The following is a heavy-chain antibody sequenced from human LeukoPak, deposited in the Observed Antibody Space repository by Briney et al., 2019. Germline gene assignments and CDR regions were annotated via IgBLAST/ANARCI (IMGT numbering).Heavy chain of an antibody. D-gene: IGHD3/OR15-3a*01. Sequence: SETLSLTCAVYGGSFSGYYWSWIRQPPGKGLEWIGEINHSGSTNYNPSLKSRVTISVDTSKNQFSLKLSSVTAADTAVYYCATGLWFDPWGQGTLVTVSS. CDR3: ATGLWFDP. CDR2: INHSGST. V-gene: IGHV4-34*01. CDR1: GGSFSGYY. J-gene: IGHJ5*02.